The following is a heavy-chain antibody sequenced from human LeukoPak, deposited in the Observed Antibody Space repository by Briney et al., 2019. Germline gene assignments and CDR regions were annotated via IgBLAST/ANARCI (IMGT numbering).Heavy chain of an antibody. D-gene: IGHD1-1*01. CDR2: INQDGSEK. CDR3: ARGGTFVSDY. V-gene: IGHV3-7*01. J-gene: IGHJ4*02. CDR1: GFTFSTFW. Sequence: GGSLRLSCAASGFTFSTFWMSWVRQAPGKGLEWVANINQDGSEKYYVGSMKGRFTVSRDNAKNSLYLQMDSLRAEDTAVFYCARGGTFVSDYWGQGTLVTVSS.